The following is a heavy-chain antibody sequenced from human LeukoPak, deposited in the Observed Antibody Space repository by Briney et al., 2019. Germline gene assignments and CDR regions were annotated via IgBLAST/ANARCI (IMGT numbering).Heavy chain of an antibody. Sequence: GGSLRLSCAVSGFNFSTYNMNWVRQAPGKGLEWVSYISSSGSTIYYADSVKGRFTISRDNAKNSLYLQMNSLRAEDTAVYYCARHIVVVPAAMSPWGQGTLVTVSS. CDR1: GFNFSTYN. V-gene: IGHV3-48*04. D-gene: IGHD2-2*01. CDR3: ARHIVVVPAAMSP. J-gene: IGHJ5*02. CDR2: ISSSGSTI.